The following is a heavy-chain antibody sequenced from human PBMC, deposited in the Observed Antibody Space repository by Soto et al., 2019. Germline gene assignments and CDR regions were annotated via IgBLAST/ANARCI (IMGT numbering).Heavy chain of an antibody. CDR2: IYYTGTT. CDR3: AREVSSFGSNNFDS. CDR1: GTSIRGYY. D-gene: IGHD3-10*01. V-gene: IGHV4-59*01. Sequence: ETLSLTCSVSGTSIRGYYWTWIRQPPGKGLEWIGYIYYTGTTKYNPSLKSRVTTSVDTSKNQFSLRLNSVTAADTAVYYCAREVSSFGSNNFDSWGQGALVTVSS. J-gene: IGHJ4*02.